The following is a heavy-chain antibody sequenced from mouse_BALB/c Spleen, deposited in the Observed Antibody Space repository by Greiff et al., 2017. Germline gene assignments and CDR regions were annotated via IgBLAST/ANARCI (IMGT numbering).Heavy chain of an antibody. V-gene: IGHV1-7*01. J-gene: IGHJ4*01. D-gene: IGHD2-4*01. CDR3: AREGTYDYGDAMDY. CDR2: INPSTGYT. CDR1: GYTFTSYW. Sequence: QVQLQQSGAELAKPGASVKMSCKASGYTFTSYWMHWVKQRPGQGLEWIGYINPSTGYTEYNQKFTDKATLTADKSSSTAYMQLSSLTSEDSAVYYCAREGTYDYGDAMDYWGEGTSVTVSS.